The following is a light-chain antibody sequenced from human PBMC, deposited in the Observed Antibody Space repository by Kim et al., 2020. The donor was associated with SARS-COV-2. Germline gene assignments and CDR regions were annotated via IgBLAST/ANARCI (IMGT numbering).Light chain of an antibody. V-gene: IGLV1-47*01. Sequence: GHRVPLSYSGTNTKIVSYDEYWYQQLPGTAPNLLIYSNNQRPSGVPDRFSGSKSGTSASLAISGLRSEDESDYYCAAWDDSLSGVFFGGGTQLTVL. J-gene: IGLJ2*01. CDR1: NTKIVSYD. CDR2: SNN. CDR3: AAWDDSLSGVF.